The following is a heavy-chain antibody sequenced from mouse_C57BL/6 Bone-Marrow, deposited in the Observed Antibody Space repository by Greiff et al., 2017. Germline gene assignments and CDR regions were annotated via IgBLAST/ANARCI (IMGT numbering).Heavy chain of an antibody. J-gene: IGHJ1*03. CDR1: GFTFSSYA. Sequence: EVQVVESGGGLVKPGGSLKLSCAASGFTFSSYAMSWVRQTPEKRLEWVATISDGGSYTYYPDNVKGRFTISRDNAKNNLYLQMSHLKSEDTAMYYCARANYYGSSPLVWGTGTTVTVSS. CDR3: ARANYYGSSPLV. CDR2: ISDGGSYT. V-gene: IGHV5-4*01. D-gene: IGHD1-1*01.